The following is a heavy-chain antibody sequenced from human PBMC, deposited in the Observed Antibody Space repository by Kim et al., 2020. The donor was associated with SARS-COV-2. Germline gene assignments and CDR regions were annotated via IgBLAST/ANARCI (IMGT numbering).Heavy chain of an antibody. J-gene: IGHJ6*02. Sequence: SETLSLTCAVSGGSISSSNWWSWVRQPPGKGLEWIGEIYHSGSTNYNPSLKSRVTISVDKSKNQFPLKLSSVTAADTAVYCCARRGSREQNYDPWGDYYYYSMDVWGQGTTVTVSS. CDR3: ARRGSREQNYDPWGDYYYYSMDV. CDR2: IYHSGST. V-gene: IGHV4-4*01. CDR1: GGSISSSNW. D-gene: IGHD1-7*01.